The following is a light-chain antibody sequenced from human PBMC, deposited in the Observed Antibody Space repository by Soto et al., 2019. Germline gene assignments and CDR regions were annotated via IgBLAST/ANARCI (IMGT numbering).Light chain of an antibody. V-gene: IGKV3-11*01. CDR1: QSVRSN. CDR2: GAS. J-gene: IGKJ1*01. Sequence: EGGLTQSPATLSLSPGERATLTCRASQSVRSNLAWYQQKPGQAPRLLIYGASPRATGIPARFSGSGSGTDFTLTIGSLEPEDFAVYYCQQRSNWPPWTFGQGTKVDI. CDR3: QQRSNWPPWT.